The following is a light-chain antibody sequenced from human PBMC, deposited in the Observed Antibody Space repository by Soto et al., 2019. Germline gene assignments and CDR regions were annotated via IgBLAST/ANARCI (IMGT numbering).Light chain of an antibody. Sequence: DIQMTQSPSSLSAPVGERVTITCRASQSISSYLNWYQQKPGKAPKLLIYAASSLQSGVPSRFSGSGSGTDFTLTISSLQPEDFATYYCQQSYSTSSITFGQGTRLEIK. CDR1: QSISSY. CDR3: QQSYSTSSIT. J-gene: IGKJ5*01. CDR2: AAS. V-gene: IGKV1-39*01.